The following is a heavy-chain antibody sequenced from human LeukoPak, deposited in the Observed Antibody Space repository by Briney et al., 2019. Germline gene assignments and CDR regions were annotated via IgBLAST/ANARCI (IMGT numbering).Heavy chain of an antibody. CDR3: AKGQSGGMYSSGWYARQRYYYYMDV. CDR1: GGSISSSNYY. V-gene: IGHV4-39*07. J-gene: IGHJ6*03. Sequence: SETLSLTCTVSGGSISSSNYYWGWIRQPPGKGLECIGSIYHSGSTNYNPSLKSRVTISVDTSKNQFSLKLSSVTAADTAVYYCAKGQSGGMYSSGWYARQRYYYYMDVWGKGTTVTISS. CDR2: IYHSGST. D-gene: IGHD6-19*01.